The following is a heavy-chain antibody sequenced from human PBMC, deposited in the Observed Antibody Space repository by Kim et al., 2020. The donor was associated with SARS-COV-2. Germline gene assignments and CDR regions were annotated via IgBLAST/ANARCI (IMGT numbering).Heavy chain of an antibody. Sequence: GGSLRISCAASGFTFSSYGMHWVRQAPGKGLEWVAVISYDGSNKYYADSVKGRFTISRDNSKNTLYLQMNSLRAEDTAVYYCARGPFSYYYDSSGYYWGQGTLVTVSS. CDR2: ISYDGSNK. CDR1: GFTFSSYG. D-gene: IGHD3-22*01. V-gene: IGHV3-33*05. CDR3: ARGPFSYYYDSSGYY. J-gene: IGHJ4*02.